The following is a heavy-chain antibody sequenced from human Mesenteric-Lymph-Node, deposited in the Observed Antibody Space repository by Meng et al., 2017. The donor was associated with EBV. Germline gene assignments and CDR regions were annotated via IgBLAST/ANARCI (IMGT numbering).Heavy chain of an antibody. J-gene: IGHJ1*01. CDR3: ARVSEISGTWLDC. CDR2: VFHIGST. CDR1: GGSISGNNW. V-gene: IGHV4-4*02. D-gene: IGHD1-7*01. Sequence: QGRLQRSGPGLVKPSGTLSLTGAVSGGSISGNNWWSWIRQPPGKGLEWIGEVFHIGSTNYNPSLKSRVTISLDKSKNQFSLKLTSVTAADTAVYFCARVSEISGTWLDCWGQGTLVTVSS.